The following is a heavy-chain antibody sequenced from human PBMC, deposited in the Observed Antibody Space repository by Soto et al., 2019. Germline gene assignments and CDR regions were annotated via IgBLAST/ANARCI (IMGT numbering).Heavy chain of an antibody. CDR2: IRSKANSYAT. Sequence: EVQLVESGGGLVQPGGSLKLSCAASGFTFSGSAVHWVRQASGKGLEWVARIRSKANSYATAYAASVKGRFTISRVDSENTAYLQMNSLETEDTGVYYCSIEPDYWGQGTLVTVSS. CDR3: SIEPDY. V-gene: IGHV3-73*02. J-gene: IGHJ4*02. CDR1: GFTFSGSA.